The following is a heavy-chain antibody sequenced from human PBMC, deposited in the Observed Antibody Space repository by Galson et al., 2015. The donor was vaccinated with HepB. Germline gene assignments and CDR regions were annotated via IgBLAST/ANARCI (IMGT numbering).Heavy chain of an antibody. CDR1: GYTFTSYG. J-gene: IGHJ6*03. Sequence: SVKVSCKASGYTFTSYGISWVRQAPGQGLEWMGWISAYNGNTNYAQKLQGRVTMTTDTSTSTAYMELRSLRSDDTAVYYCARSSSNFWSGYYYYYYMDVWGKGTPVTVPS. D-gene: IGHD3-3*01. CDR2: ISAYNGNT. V-gene: IGHV1-18*01. CDR3: ARSSSNFWSGYYYYYYMDV.